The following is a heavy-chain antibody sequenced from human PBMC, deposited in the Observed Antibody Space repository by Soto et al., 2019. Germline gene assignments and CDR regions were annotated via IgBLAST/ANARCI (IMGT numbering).Heavy chain of an antibody. D-gene: IGHD2-2*01. Sequence: QVQLQESGPGLVRPSQTLSLTCAVSGGSLSSGNFYWNWIRQHPGKGLEWIGYIYYSGSTYYNPSLNSPVTISVDTSNNQFSLKLGSVTAADTAVYYCAREVPAAMGGVPYYYMDVWGKGTTVTVSS. J-gene: IGHJ6*03. CDR2: IYYSGST. V-gene: IGHV4-31*11. CDR3: AREVPAAMGGVPYYYMDV. CDR1: GGSLSSGNFY.